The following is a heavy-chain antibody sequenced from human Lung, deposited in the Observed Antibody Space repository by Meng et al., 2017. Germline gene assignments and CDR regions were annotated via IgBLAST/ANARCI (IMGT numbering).Heavy chain of an antibody. J-gene: IGHJ5*02. Sequence: QVQSVQSGSELKKPGASVRVYCKASGYTFTSYGMNWVRQAPGQGLEWMGWINTNTGNPTYAQGFTGRFVFSLDTSVSTAYLQISSLKAEDTAVYYCARDPSGNERWSWFDPWGQGTLVTVSS. CDR3: ARDPSGNERWSWFDP. CDR1: GYTFTSYG. D-gene: IGHD1-1*01. V-gene: IGHV7-4-1*02. CDR2: INTNTGNP.